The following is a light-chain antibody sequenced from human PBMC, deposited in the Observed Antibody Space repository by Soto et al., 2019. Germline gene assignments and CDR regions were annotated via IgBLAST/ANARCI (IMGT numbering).Light chain of an antibody. V-gene: IGKV3-15*01. CDR2: GAS. CDR1: QSVSSN. Sequence: EIIVWISPSTLSVYPGERATLSCRASQSVSSNLAWYQQKPGQSPRLLIYGASTRATGIPARFSGSGSGTDFTLTIDRLEPEDFAVYYCQQSLNPKTFGQGTKVDIK. CDR3: QQSLNPKT. J-gene: IGKJ1*01.